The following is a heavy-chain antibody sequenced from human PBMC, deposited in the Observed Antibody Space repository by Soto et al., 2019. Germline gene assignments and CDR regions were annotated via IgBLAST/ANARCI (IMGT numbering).Heavy chain of an antibody. D-gene: IGHD6-19*01. CDR1: GYTFTSYG. J-gene: IGHJ6*02. CDR3: ARWRSSGWGRVRGDGMDV. Sequence: QVQLVQSGAEVKKPGASVKVSCKASGYTFTSYGISWVRQAPGQGLEWMGWISAYNGNTNYAQKLQGRVTMTTDTSTSTAYMELRSLRSDDTVVYYCARWRSSGWGRVRGDGMDVWGQGTTVTVSS. V-gene: IGHV1-18*01. CDR2: ISAYNGNT.